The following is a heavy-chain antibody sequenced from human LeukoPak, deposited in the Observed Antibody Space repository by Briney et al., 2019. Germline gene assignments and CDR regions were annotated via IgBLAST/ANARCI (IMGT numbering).Heavy chain of an antibody. D-gene: IGHD3-10*01. V-gene: IGHV4-61*02. CDR1: GGSISSGSYY. CDR2: IYTSGST. Sequence: SQTLSLTCTVSGGSISSGSYYWCWIRQPAGKGLEWIGRIYTSGSTNYNPSLKSRVTISVDTSKNQFSLKLSSVTAADTAVYYCARDLVPGVFDYWGQGTLVTVSS. CDR3: ARDLVPGVFDY. J-gene: IGHJ4*02.